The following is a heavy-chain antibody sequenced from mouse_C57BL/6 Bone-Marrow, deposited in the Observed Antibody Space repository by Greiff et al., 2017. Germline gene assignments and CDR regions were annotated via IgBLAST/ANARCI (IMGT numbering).Heavy chain of an antibody. CDR2: INPSSGYT. D-gene: IGHD2-3*01. CDR3: ARGDGYSSWFAY. CDR1: GYTFTSYT. Sequence: QVQLQQSGAELARPGASVKMSCKASGYTFTSYTMHWVKQRPGQGLEWIGYINPSSGYTKYNQKFKDKATLTAAKSSSTAYMQLSRLTSKDSAVYYCARGDGYSSWFAYWGQGTLVTVSA. V-gene: IGHV1-4*01. J-gene: IGHJ3*01.